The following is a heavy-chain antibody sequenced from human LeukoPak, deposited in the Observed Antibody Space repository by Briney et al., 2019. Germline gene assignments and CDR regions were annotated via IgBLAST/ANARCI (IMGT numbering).Heavy chain of an antibody. CDR2: IYSSGSA. CDR3: ARHSCSGGSCYDY. Sequence: SETLSLTCTVSGGSIRGYYWSWIRQPPGKGLEWIGFIYSSGSANHNPSLKSRVTISIDTSKNHFSLKLTSVTAADTAVYYCARHSCSGGSCYDYWGQGALVTVSS. CDR1: GGSIRGYY. D-gene: IGHD2-15*01. J-gene: IGHJ4*02. V-gene: IGHV4-59*08.